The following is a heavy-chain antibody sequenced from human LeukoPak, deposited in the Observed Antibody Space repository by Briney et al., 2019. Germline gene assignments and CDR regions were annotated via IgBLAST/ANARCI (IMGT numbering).Heavy chain of an antibody. CDR1: GFTFSSYA. Sequence: GGSLRLSCAASGFTFSSYAMHWVRQAPGKGLEWVAVISYDGSNKYYADSVKGRFTISRDNSKNTLYLQMNSLRAEDTAVYYCARGEAAAGTLDYWGQETLVTVSS. V-gene: IGHV3-30-3*01. CDR2: ISYDGSNK. D-gene: IGHD6-13*01. J-gene: IGHJ4*02. CDR3: ARGEAAAGTLDY.